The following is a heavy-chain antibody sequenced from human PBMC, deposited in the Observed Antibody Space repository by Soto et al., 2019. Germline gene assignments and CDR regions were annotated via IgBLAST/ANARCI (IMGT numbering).Heavy chain of an antibody. J-gene: IGHJ4*02. V-gene: IGHV6-1*01. D-gene: IGHD3-3*01. Sequence: LSLTCAISGDSVSSKSAAWNWIRQSPSRGLEWLGRTYYRSKWYNDYAVSVKSRITTNPDTSKNQFSLQLNSVTPDDTAVYYCARTTYDVVVYWGQGTLVTVSS. CDR1: GDSVSSKSAA. CDR2: TYYRSKWYN. CDR3: ARTTYDVVVY.